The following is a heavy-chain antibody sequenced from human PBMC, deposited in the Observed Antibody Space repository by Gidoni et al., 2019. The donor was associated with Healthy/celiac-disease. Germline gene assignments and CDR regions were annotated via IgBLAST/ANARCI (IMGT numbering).Heavy chain of an antibody. Sequence: QVQLVESGGGVVQPGRSLRLSCAASGFTFGSYAMHWVRQAPGKGLEWVAVISYDGSNKYYADSVKGRFTISRDNSKNTLYLQMNSLRAEDTAVYYCAREGGFLLTRYFDYWGQGTLVTVSS. V-gene: IGHV3-30*04. D-gene: IGHD2-8*01. J-gene: IGHJ4*02. CDR1: GFTFGSYA. CDR2: ISYDGSNK. CDR3: AREGGFLLTRYFDY.